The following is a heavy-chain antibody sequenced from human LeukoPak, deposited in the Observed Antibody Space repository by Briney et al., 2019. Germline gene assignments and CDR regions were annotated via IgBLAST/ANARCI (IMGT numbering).Heavy chain of an antibody. V-gene: IGHV4-61*02. CDR1: GGSISSGSYY. CDR2: IYTSGST. D-gene: IGHD4-17*01. CDR3: ARGYGDYG. J-gene: IGHJ4*02. Sequence: PSQTLSLTCTVSGGSISSGSYYWSWIRQPAGKGLEWIGRIYTSGSTNYNPSLKSRVTISVDTSKNQFSLKLSSVPAADTAVYYCARGYGDYGWGQGTLVTVSS.